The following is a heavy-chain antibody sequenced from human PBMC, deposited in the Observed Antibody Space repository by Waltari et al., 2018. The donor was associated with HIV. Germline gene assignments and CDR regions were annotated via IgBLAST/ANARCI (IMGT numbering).Heavy chain of an antibody. V-gene: IGHV5-51*01. CDR3: ARQDIVVVPDAFDI. J-gene: IGHJ3*02. CDR2: IYPGDSDT. Sequence: EVQLVQSGAEAKKPGESLKISCKGAGYTFTSYWIGWVRQMPGKGLEWMGIIYPGDSDTTYSPSFQGQVTISADKSISTAYLQWSSLKASDTAMYYCARQDIVVVPDAFDIWGQGTMVTVSS. CDR1: GYTFTSYW. D-gene: IGHD2-2*01.